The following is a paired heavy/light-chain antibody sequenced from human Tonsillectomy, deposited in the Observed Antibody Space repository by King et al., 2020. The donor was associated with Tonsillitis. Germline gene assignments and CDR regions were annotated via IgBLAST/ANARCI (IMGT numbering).Light chain of an antibody. J-gene: IGLJ1*01. V-gene: IGLV3-25*03. CDR1: ALPKQY. Sequence: SYELTQPPSVSVSPGQTARIICSGDALPKQYTYWYQQKSGQAPVLVIYKDTERPSGIPERFSGSSSGTTVTLTISEIQAEDEADYYCQSADFSGTDVFGPGTKVTVL. CDR2: KDT. CDR3: QSADFSGTDV.
Heavy chain of an antibody. CDR1: GFPFSNFW. Sequence: EVQLVESGGGLVQPGESLSLSCEVSGFPFSNFWMHWVRQAPGKGLVWVGRINSDGTSVTYADPVQGRFIISRDNAKNTLYLHLSSLSAEDTAKYYCHFHDSTAFSPGDYWGQGSLVTVSS. J-gene: IGHJ4*02. V-gene: IGHV3-74*01. CDR3: HFHDSTAFSPGDY. D-gene: IGHD2-21*02. CDR2: INSDGTSV.